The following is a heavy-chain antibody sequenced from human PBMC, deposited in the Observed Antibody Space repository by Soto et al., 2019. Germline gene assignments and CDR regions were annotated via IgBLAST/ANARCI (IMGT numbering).Heavy chain of an antibody. V-gene: IGHV1-8*01. Sequence: ASVKVSCKASGYTFTSYDINWVRQATGQGLEWMGWMNPNSGSTGYAQKFQGRVTMTRNTSISTAYMELSSLRSEDTAVYYCAREITFGGATDLDPWGQGTLVTVSS. J-gene: IGHJ5*02. CDR1: GYTFTSYD. D-gene: IGHD3-16*01. CDR2: MNPNSGST. CDR3: AREITFGGATDLDP.